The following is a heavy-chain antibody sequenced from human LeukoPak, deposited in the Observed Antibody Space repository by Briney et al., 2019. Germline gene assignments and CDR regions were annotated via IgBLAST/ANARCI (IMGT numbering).Heavy chain of an antibody. Sequence: GGSLRLSCSASGFTFGDYAVIWVRQAPGKGLDWVGFIRSKAYGGTTEYAASVSGRFTISRDDSKSIAYLQMNSLKIEDTAVYYCTRDFGDYKGDYWGQGALVTVSS. CDR3: TRDFGDYKGDY. J-gene: IGHJ4*02. V-gene: IGHV3-49*04. D-gene: IGHD4-17*01. CDR2: IRSKAYGGTT. CDR1: GFTFGDYA.